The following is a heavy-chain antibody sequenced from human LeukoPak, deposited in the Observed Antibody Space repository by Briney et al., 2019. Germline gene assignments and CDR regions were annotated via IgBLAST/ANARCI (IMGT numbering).Heavy chain of an antibody. D-gene: IGHD6-13*01. CDR2: IWHDGSYI. CDR1: GFTFSYYG. Sequence: PGGSLRLSCAASGFTFSYYGMHWVRQAPGKGLDWVAVIWHDGSYIYYADSVKGRFTISRDNSKNTVYLRMNSLRVEDTAIYYCAKVVQYTASTGTGLDYWGQGTLVTVSS. V-gene: IGHV3-33*06. J-gene: IGHJ4*02. CDR3: AKVVQYTASTGTGLDY.